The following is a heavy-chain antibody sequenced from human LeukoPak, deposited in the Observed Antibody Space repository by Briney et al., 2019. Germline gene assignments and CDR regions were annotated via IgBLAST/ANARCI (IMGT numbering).Heavy chain of an antibody. Sequence: SETLSLTCTVPGGPITTSGYYWAWIRQPPGKGLEWIGSIYYSGSTFYNQSLKSRVTISVDTSKNQFSLRQSSMTAADTAVYYCAKHPSLREFDSWGQGTLVTVSS. CDR2: IYYSGST. J-gene: IGHJ4*02. CDR1: GGPITTSGYY. CDR3: AKHPSLREFDS. V-gene: IGHV4-39*01.